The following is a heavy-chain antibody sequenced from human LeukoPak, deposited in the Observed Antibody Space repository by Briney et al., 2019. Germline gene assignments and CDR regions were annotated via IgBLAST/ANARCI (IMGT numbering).Heavy chain of an antibody. J-gene: IGHJ4*02. CDR3: AKESDQYDSSGYYWPTDFDY. Sequence: GSLRPLCAAAGFTFSNYGKQLVPQAPGKGLGGGAVIWYEGRNKYYADSVKGRFTISRDNSKNTLYLQMNSLRAEDTAVYYCAKESDQYDSSGYYWPTDFDYWGQGTLVTVSS. CDR2: IWYEGRNK. V-gene: IGHV3-33*06. D-gene: IGHD3-22*01. CDR1: GFTFSNYG.